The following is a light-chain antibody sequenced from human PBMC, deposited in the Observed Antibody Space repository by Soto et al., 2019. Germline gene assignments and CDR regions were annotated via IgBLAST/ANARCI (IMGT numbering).Light chain of an antibody. J-gene: IGKJ4*01. CDR1: QSISPW. CDR3: QQYNTYPLS. CDR2: KAS. V-gene: IGKV1-5*03. Sequence: DIQMTQSPSTLSASVGDSVTITCRASQSISPWLAWYQQKPGKAPTLLIYKASSLEGGAPSRFRGSGSGTDFTITISSLQPDAFATYYRQQYNTYPLSFVGGTTVEIK.